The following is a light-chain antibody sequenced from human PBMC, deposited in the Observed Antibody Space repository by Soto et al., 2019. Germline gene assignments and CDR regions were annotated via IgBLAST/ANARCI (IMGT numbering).Light chain of an antibody. CDR1: QSISSW. Sequence: DIQMTQSPSTLSASVGDRVTITCRASQSISSWLAWYQQKPGEAPKLLIYDASSVESGVPSRFSGSGSGTEFTLTISSLPPDDFATYYCQQYNSYSGTFGQGTKVEIK. V-gene: IGKV1-5*01. CDR3: QQYNSYSGT. J-gene: IGKJ1*01. CDR2: DAS.